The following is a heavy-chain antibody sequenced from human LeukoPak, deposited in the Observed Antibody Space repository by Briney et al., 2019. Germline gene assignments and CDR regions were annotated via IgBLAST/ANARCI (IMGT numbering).Heavy chain of an antibody. V-gene: IGHV1-2*06. CDR1: GYTFTGYY. CDR2: INPNSGGT. J-gene: IGHJ4*02. CDR3: ARGHINYYDSSGYYPTYYFDY. Sequence: ASVTVSCTASGYTFTGYYMHWVRQAPGQGLEWMGRINPNSGGTNYAQKFQGRVTMTRDTSNSTAYMELSRLRSDDTAVYYCARGHINYYDSSGYYPTYYFDYWGQGTLVTVSS. D-gene: IGHD3-22*01.